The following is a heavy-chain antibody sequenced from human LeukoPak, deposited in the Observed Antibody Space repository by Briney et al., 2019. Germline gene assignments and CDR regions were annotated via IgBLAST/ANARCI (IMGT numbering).Heavy chain of an antibody. Sequence: ASVKVSCKASGYTFTGYYMHWVRQAPGQGLEWMGWINPNSGGTNYAQKFQGRVTMTRDTSISTAYMELSRLRSDDTAVYYCARSYCGGDCYSFGLDYWGQGTLVTVSS. CDR3: ARSYCGGDCYSFGLDY. CDR1: GYTFTGYY. J-gene: IGHJ4*02. D-gene: IGHD2-21*02. V-gene: IGHV1-2*02. CDR2: INPNSGGT.